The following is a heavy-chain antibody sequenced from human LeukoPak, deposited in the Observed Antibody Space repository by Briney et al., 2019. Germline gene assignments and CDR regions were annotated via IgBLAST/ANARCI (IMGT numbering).Heavy chain of an antibody. V-gene: IGHV1-2*02. J-gene: IGHJ5*02. D-gene: IGHD5-12*01. CDR2: INPNSGDT. Sequence: ASVKVSCKASGYTFTAYYMHWVRQAPGQGLEWMGWINPNSGDTKYAQKFQGRVTMTRDTSISTAYMEVSRLTSDDTAIYYCARDSGYEDEGWFDPWGQGTLVTVSS. CDR3: ARDSGYEDEGWFDP. CDR1: GYTFTAYY.